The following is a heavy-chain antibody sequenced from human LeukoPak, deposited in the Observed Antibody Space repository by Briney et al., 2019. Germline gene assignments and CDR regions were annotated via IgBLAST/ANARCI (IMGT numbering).Heavy chain of an antibody. J-gene: IGHJ4*02. V-gene: IGHV4-4*07. CDR1: GGPISSYF. D-gene: IGHD2-15*01. CDR2: IYTSGTT. CDR3: AREDPLVAARGLDY. Sequence: PSETLSLTCTVSGGPISSYFWNWLRQPAGKGLEWVGLIYTSGTTNYNTTLKSRLTMSIDTSKNQFSLRLSSVTAADTAVYYCAREDPLVAARGLDYWGQGTLVTVSS.